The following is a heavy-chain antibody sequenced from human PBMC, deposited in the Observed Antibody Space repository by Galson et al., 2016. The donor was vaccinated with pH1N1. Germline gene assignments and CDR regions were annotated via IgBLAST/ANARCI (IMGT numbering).Heavy chain of an antibody. Sequence: SLRLSCAASGFSFSTFAMTWVRQAPGKGLEWVSFISPGGGGTYYADSVKGRFTISKDSSTNTLSLQMNNLRREDTAFYYCARVRSSGYNYAQHFVDWGQGTRVTVSS. J-gene: IGHJ4*02. CDR3: ARVRSSGYNYAQHFVD. V-gene: IGHV3-23*01. CDR2: ISPGGGGT. CDR1: GFSFSTFA. D-gene: IGHD3-22*01.